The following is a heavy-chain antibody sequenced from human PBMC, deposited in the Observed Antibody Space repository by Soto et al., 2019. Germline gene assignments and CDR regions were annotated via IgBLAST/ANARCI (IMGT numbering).Heavy chain of an antibody. D-gene: IGHD4-4*01. J-gene: IGHJ5*02. CDR3: AKSLDIHYKNWFDP. Sequence: QILESGRSLVQPGGSLRLSCVAAGFTFSSAAMNWVRQAPGKGLEWVSIISDTGTRTHYADSVKGRFTISRDNSKNRLYLDMNSLRAEDTAVYYCAKSLDIHYKNWFDPWGQGTLVTVSS. V-gene: IGHV3-23*01. CDR2: ISDTGTRT. CDR1: GFTFSSAA.